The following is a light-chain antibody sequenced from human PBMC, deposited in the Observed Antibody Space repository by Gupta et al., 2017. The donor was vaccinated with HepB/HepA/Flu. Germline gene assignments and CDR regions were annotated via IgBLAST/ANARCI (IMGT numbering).Light chain of an antibody. CDR3: CSYAGSSTLRV. CDR2: EVS. V-gene: IGLV2-23*02. Sequence: QSALTQPASVSGSPGQSIPISCPGTSSDVGSYNLVSWYQQHPGKAPKLMIYEVSKRPSGVSNRFSGSKSGNTASLTISGLQAEDEADYYCCSYAGSSTLRVFGTGTKVTVL. CDR1: SSDVGSYNL. J-gene: IGLJ1*01.